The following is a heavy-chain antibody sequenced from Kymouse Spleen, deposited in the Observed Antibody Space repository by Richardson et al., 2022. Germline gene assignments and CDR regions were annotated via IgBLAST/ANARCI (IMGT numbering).Heavy chain of an antibody. CDR2: IYYSGST. J-gene: IGHJ4*02. Sequence: QLQLQESGPGLVKPSETLSLTCTVSGGSISSSSYYWGWIRQPPGKGLEWIGSIYYSGSTYYNPSLKSRVTISVDTSKNQFSLKLSSVTAADTAVYYCARWFGELSSFDYWGQGTLVTVSS. D-gene: IGHD3-10*01. V-gene: IGHV4-39*01. CDR3: ARWFGELSSFDY. CDR1: GGSISSSSYY.